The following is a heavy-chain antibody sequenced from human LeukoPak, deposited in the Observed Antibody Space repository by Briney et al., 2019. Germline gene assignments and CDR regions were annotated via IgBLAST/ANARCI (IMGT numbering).Heavy chain of an antibody. V-gene: IGHV1-18*01. CDR1: ASGFTISG. J-gene: IGHJ5*02. D-gene: IGHD4-17*01. CDR2: ISAYNGNT. Sequence: ASVNLSCTGSASGFTISGNNWIRLPPGPGMEWMGWISAYNGNTNYAQKLQGRVTMTTDTSTSTAYMELRSMRSDDTAVYYCARDLVGGTVTTRGLGWFDPWGQGTLVTVSS. CDR3: ARDLVGGTVTTRGLGWFDP.